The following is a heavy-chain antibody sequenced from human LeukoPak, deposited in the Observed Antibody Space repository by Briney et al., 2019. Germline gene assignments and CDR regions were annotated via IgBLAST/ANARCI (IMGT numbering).Heavy chain of an antibody. D-gene: IGHD6-13*01. Sequence: PSETLSLTCTVSGGSISSSSYYWGWIRQPPGKGLEWIGSIYYSGSTYYNPSLKSRVTISVDTSKNQFSLKLSSVTAADTAVYYCARGGRQLRRVLDYWGQGTLVTVSS. CDR3: ARGGRQLRRVLDY. V-gene: IGHV4-39*01. CDR1: GGSISSSSYY. J-gene: IGHJ4*02. CDR2: IYYSGST.